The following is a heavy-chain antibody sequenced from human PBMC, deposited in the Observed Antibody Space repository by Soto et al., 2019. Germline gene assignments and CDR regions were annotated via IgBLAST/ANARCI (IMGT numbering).Heavy chain of an antibody. CDR1: GYTFTSYD. V-gene: IGHV1-8*01. CDR2: MNLNSGGR. J-gene: IGHJ4*02. CDR3: ARANGDFDY. Sequence: QVKLVQSGAEVKKPGASVKVSCKASGYTFTSYDINWVRQASGQGLEWMGWMNLNSGGRGYAQKFQGRVTMTRDTSKSTAYMELSSLRSDDTAMYYCARANGDFDYWGQGTLVTVSS. D-gene: IGHD4-17*01.